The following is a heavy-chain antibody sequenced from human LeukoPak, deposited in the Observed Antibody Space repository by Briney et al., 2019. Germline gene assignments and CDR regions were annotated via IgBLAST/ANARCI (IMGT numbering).Heavy chain of an antibody. V-gene: IGHV3-33*01. CDR1: GFTFSSYG. J-gene: IGHJ6*04. Sequence: GGSLRLSCAASGFTFSSYGMHWVRQAPGKGLEWVAVIWYDGSNKYYADSVKGRFTISRDNSKNTLYLQMNSLRAEDTAVYYCARDCYYGSGSYCCYYGMDVWGKGTTVTVSS. CDR2: IWYDGSNK. D-gene: IGHD3-10*01. CDR3: ARDCYYGSGSYCCYYGMDV.